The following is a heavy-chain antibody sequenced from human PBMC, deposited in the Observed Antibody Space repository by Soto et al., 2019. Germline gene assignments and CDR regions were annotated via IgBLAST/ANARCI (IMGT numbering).Heavy chain of an antibody. CDR3: ARGGGSGWYKVYFFDY. CDR1: GYTFTGYY. CDR2: INPNSGGT. J-gene: IGHJ4*02. Sequence: ASVKVSCKASGYTFTGYYMHWVRQAPGQGLEWMGRINPNSGGTNYAQKFQGRVTMTRDTSISTGYMELSRLKSDDTAVYYCARGGGSGWYKVYFFDYWGQGTLVTVSS. V-gene: IGHV1-2*02. D-gene: IGHD6-19*01.